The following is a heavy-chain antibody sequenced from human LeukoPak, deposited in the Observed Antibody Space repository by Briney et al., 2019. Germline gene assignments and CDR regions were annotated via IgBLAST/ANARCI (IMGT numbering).Heavy chain of an antibody. CDR3: AKAPSSGWSYLDY. CDR1: GFTFSNYA. CDR2: ISGGGDST. D-gene: IGHD6-19*01. V-gene: IGHV3-23*01. Sequence: SGGSLRLSCAASGFTFSNYAMNWVRQAPGKGLEWVSAISGGGDSTYYADSVKGRFTISRDNSENTLYLQMSSLRAEDSAVYYCAKAPSSGWSYLDYWGQGTLVTVSS. J-gene: IGHJ4*02.